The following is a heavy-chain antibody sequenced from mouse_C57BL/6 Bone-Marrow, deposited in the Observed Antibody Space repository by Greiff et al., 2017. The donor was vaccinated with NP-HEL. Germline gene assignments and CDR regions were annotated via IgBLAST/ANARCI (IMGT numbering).Heavy chain of an antibody. Sequence: QVQLKQPGAELVMPGASVKLSCKASGYTFTSYWMHWVKQRPGQGLEWIGEIDPSDSYTNYNQKFKGKSTLTVDKSSSTAYMQLRSLTSEDSAVYYCARRGYYGSFAYWGQGTLVTVSA. CDR2: IDPSDSYT. J-gene: IGHJ3*01. D-gene: IGHD1-1*01. CDR1: GYTFTSYW. CDR3: ARRGYYGSFAY. V-gene: IGHV1-69*01.